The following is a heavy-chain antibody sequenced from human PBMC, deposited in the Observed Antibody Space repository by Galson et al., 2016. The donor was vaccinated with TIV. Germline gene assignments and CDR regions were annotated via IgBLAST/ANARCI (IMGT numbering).Heavy chain of an antibody. CDR2: IHPTGGSA. CDR3: AGSRSSGWYIYFDF. J-gene: IGHJ4*02. D-gene: IGHD6-19*01. V-gene: IGHV1-46*01. Sequence: SVKVPCKASGYTFTNYFMHWVRQAPGQGLEWMGIIHPTGGSASYAQKFKGRVTMTRDTSTSTVDMEMSSLRSEDTAVYYCAGSRSSGWYIYFDFWGQGTLVTVSS. CDR1: GYTFTNYF.